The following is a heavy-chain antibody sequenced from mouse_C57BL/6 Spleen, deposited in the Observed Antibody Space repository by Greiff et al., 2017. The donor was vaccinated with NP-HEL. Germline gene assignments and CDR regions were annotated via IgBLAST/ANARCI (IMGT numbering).Heavy chain of an antibody. V-gene: IGHV1-63*01. CDR3: ARYDGYSFAY. J-gene: IGHJ3*01. CDR2: IYPGGGYT. CDR1: GYTFTNFW. D-gene: IGHD2-3*01. Sequence: VQLQESGAELVRPGTSVKMSCKASGYTFTNFWIGWAKQRPGHGLEWIGDIYPGGGYTNYNEKFKSKATLTADKSSSTAYMQFSSLTSEDSAIYYCARYDGYSFAYWGQGTLVTVSA.